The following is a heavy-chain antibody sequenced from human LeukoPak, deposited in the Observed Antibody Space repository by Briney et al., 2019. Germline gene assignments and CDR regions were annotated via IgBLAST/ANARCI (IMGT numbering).Heavy chain of an antibody. CDR3: ARGDYGPTYSPSYYYYYMDV. CDR1: GGSISSYY. J-gene: IGHJ6*03. Sequence: SETLSLTCTVSGGSISSYYWSWIRQPPGKGLEWIGYIYYSGSTNYNPSLKSRVTISVDTSKNQFSLKLSSVTAVDTAVYYCARGDYGPTYSPSYYYYYMDVWGKGTTVTVSS. V-gene: IGHV4-59*01. CDR2: IYYSGST. D-gene: IGHD4-17*01.